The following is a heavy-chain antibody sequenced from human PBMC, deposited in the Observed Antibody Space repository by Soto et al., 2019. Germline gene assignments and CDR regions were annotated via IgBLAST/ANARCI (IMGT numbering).Heavy chain of an antibody. CDR2: IYYSGST. V-gene: IGHV4-31*03. CDR1: GGSISSGGYY. J-gene: IGHJ6*02. CDR3: ARTPLRWYLFSVYGMDV. Sequence: SETLSLTCTVSGGSISSGGYYWSWIRQHPGKGLEWIGYIYYSGSTYYNPSLKSRVTISVDTSKNQFSLKLSSVTAADTAVYYCARTPLRWYLFSVYGMDVWGQGTTVTVSS. D-gene: IGHD2-15*01.